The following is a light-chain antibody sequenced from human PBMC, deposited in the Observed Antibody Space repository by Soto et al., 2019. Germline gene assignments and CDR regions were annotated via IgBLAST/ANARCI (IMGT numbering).Light chain of an antibody. V-gene: IGLV2-14*01. CDR1: SSDVGSYNY. Sequence: QSVLTQPASVSGSPGQSITISCTGTSSDVGSYNYVSWYQQHPGKAPKLMIYEVSYRPSGVSSRFSGSKAGNTASLTISGLQTEDEADYYCFSYTRSSNWVFGGGTKLTVL. CDR2: EVS. J-gene: IGLJ3*02. CDR3: FSYTRSSNWV.